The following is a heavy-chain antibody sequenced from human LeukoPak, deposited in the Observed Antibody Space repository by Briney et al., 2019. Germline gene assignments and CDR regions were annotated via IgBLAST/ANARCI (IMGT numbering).Heavy chain of an antibody. CDR1: GFTFSSYW. CDR3: ARDGRWELLGY. D-gene: IGHD1-26*01. V-gene: IGHV3-74*01. Sequence: PGGSLRLSCAASGFTFSSYWMHWVRHAPGKGLVWVSRINSDGSSTSYADSVKGRFTISRDNAKNTLYLQMNSLRAEDTAVYYCARDGRWELLGYWGQGTLVTVSS. CDR2: INSDGSST. J-gene: IGHJ4*02.